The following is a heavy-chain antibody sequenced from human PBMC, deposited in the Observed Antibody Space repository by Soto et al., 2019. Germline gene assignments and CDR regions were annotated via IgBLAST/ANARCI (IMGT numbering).Heavy chain of an antibody. CDR2: IYYSGST. Sequence: SETLSLTCTVSGGSISSSSYYWGWIRQPPGKGLEWIGSIYYSGSTYYNPSLKSRVTISVDTSKNQFSLKLSSVTAADTAVYYCAISSSVEWELLPYYYYGMDVWGQGTTVTVSS. CDR1: GGSISSSSYY. J-gene: IGHJ6*02. D-gene: IGHD1-26*01. V-gene: IGHV4-39*01. CDR3: AISSSVEWELLPYYYYGMDV.